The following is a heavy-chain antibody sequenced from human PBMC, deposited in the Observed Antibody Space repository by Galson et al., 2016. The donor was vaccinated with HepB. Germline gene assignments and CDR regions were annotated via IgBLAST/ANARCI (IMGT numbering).Heavy chain of an antibody. D-gene: IGHD3-3*01. J-gene: IGHJ6*02. CDR2: IDPHNSKT. CDR1: GYTFTSYG. V-gene: IGHV1-18*04. Sequence: SVKVSCKASGYTFTSYGISWVRQAPGQGLEWMGWIDPHNSKTNYAQKLQGRLTLTTDTSTNTAYMELRSLFSDDTAVYYCARDRFLGYYDDMDVGGQGTTVTGSS. CDR3: ARDRFLGYYDDMDV.